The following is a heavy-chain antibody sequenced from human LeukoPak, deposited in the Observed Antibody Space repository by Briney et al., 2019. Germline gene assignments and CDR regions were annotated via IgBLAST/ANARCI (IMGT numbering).Heavy chain of an antibody. J-gene: IGHJ4*02. CDR2: INPNSGGT. CDR3: ARERIPRKIQLSHFDY. Sequence: ASVKVSCKASGYTFTGYYMHWVRQAPGQGLEWMGWINPNSGGTNYAQKFQGRVTMTRDTPISTAYMELSRLRSDDTAVYYCARERIPRKIQLSHFDYWGQGTLVTVSS. CDR1: GYTFTGYY. V-gene: IGHV1-2*02. D-gene: IGHD5-18*01.